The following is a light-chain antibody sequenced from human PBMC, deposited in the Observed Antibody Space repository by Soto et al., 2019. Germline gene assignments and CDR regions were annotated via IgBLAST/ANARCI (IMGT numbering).Light chain of an antibody. V-gene: IGKV3-20*01. Sequence: EIVLTQSPGTLSLSPGDSAPLSCRASQSVSNNYVAWYQQKPGQAPRLLIYGASSRATGIPDRFSGSGSGTDFTLTISRLEPEDFAVYYCQQYGSSGTFGQGTKVDI. J-gene: IGKJ1*01. CDR3: QQYGSSGT. CDR2: GAS. CDR1: QSVSNNY.